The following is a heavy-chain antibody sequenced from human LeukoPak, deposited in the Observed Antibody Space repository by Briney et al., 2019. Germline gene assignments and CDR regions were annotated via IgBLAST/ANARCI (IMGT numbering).Heavy chain of an antibody. D-gene: IGHD1-26*01. CDR3: TTGTKELVGATHRSYY. CDR1: GFTFSNAW. V-gene: IGHV3-15*01. Sequence: PGGSLRLSCAASGFTFSNAWMSWVRQAPGKGLEWVGRIKSKTDGGTTDYAAPVKGRFTISRDDSKNTLYLQMNSLKTEDTAVYYCTTGTKELVGATHRSYYWGQGTLVTVSS. J-gene: IGHJ4*02. CDR2: IKSKTDGGTT.